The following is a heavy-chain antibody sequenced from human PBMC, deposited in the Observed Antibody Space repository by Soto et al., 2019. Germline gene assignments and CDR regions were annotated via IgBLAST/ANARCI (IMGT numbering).Heavy chain of an antibody. J-gene: IGHJ6*02. Sequence: VASVKVSCKASGYTFTGYYMHWVRQAPGQGLEWMGWINPNSGGTNYAQKFQGWVTMTRDTSISTAYMELSRLRSDDTAVYYCAREIAVAGTFYYGMDVWGQGTTVTVSS. CDR2: INPNSGGT. CDR3: AREIAVAGTFYYGMDV. D-gene: IGHD6-19*01. CDR1: GYTFTGYY. V-gene: IGHV1-2*04.